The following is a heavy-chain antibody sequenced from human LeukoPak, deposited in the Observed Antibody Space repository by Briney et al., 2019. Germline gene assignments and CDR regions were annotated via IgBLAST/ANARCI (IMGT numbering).Heavy chain of an antibody. CDR2: IRYDGSNK. CDR3: ARAVRVLDY. CDR1: GFTFLSYG. Sequence: GGSLRLSCAASGFTFLSYGMHWVRQAPGKGLEWVAFIRYDGSNKYYADSVKGRFTISRDNAKNSLYLQMNSLRAEDTAVYYCARAVRVLDYWGQGTLVTVSS. V-gene: IGHV3-30*02. J-gene: IGHJ4*02.